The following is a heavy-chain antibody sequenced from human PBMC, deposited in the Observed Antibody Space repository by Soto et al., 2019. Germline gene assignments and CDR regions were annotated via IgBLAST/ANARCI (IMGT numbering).Heavy chain of an antibody. CDR1: GYSISSNNR. D-gene: IGHD3-3*01. CDR3: ARATITIFGVAKFYY. Sequence: PSETLSLTCAVSGYSISSNNRWTWVRQPPGKGLEWIGEIYHSGSTNYNPSLKSRVTMSVDKSKNQFSLKLTSMTAADTAVYYCARATITIFGVAKFYYWGQGSLVTVSS. J-gene: IGHJ4*02. CDR2: IYHSGST. V-gene: IGHV4-4*02.